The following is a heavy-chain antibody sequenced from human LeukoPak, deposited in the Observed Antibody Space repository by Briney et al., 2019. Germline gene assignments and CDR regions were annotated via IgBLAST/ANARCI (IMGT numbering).Heavy chain of an antibody. CDR3: ARDLNWKYFDY. CDR1: GGTFSSYA. J-gene: IGHJ4*02. Sequence: SVKVSCKASGGTFSSYAIRWVRQAPGQGLEWMGRIIPIFGTANYAQKFQGRVTITTDESTSTAYMELSSLRSEDTAVYYCARDLNWKYFDYWGQGTLFTVSS. D-gene: IGHD1-20*01. V-gene: IGHV1-69*05. CDR2: IIPIFGTA.